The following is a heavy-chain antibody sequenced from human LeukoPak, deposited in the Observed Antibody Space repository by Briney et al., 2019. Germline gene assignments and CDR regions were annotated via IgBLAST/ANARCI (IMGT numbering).Heavy chain of an antibody. V-gene: IGHV4-59*01. CDR3: ARDSGRHYYGMDV. Sequence: SETLSLTYTVSGGSISSYYWSWIRQPPGKGLEWIGYIYYSGSTNYNPSLKSRVTISVDTSKNQFSLKLSSVTAADTAVYYCARDSGRHYYGMDVWGQGTTVTVSS. CDR2: IYYSGST. D-gene: IGHD7-27*01. CDR1: GGSISSYY. J-gene: IGHJ6*02.